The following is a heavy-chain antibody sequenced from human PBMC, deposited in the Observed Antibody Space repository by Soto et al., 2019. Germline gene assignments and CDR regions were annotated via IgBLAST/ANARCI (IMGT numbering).Heavy chain of an antibody. Sequence: PSETLSLTCTVSGGSISSHYWGWVRQAPGKGLEWIGHIYYRGSTSYNPSLRSRSTIPVDTSNNQFSLKLNSVTTADTAVYYCARDGREASGMDVWGQGTKVTVSS. V-gene: IGHV4-59*11. CDR1: GGSISSHY. J-gene: IGHJ6*02. D-gene: IGHD1-26*01. CDR2: IYYRGST. CDR3: ARDGREASGMDV.